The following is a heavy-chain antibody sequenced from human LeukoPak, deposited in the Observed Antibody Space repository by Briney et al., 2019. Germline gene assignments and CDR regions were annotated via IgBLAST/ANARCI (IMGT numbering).Heavy chain of an antibody. CDR1: GGSISSYY. J-gene: IGHJ4*02. D-gene: IGHD3-22*01. Sequence: SETLSLTCTVSGGSISSYYWSWIRQPPGKGLEWIGYIYYSGSTNYNPSLKSRVTISLDTSKNQFSLKLTSVTAADTAVYYCARGRYYDSSGQVSYYFDYWGQGTLVTVSS. V-gene: IGHV4-59*01. CDR3: ARGRYYDSSGQVSYYFDY. CDR2: IYYSGST.